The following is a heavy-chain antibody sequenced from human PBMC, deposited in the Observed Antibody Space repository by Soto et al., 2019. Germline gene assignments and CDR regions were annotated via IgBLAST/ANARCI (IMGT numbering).Heavy chain of an antibody. Sequence: EVQLVESGGGLVQPGRSLRLSCAASGFTFDDFAMHWVRQAPGKGLEWVSGITWNSGDIRYTGSVKGRFSISRDNAEKSLYLHMNRLSPEDTALYYWARSRGLAGRPLDLWGQGTFVTVSS. D-gene: IGHD6-6*01. J-gene: IGHJ5*02. V-gene: IGHV3-9*01. CDR1: GFTFDDFA. CDR3: ARSRGLAGRPLDL. CDR2: ITWNSGDI.